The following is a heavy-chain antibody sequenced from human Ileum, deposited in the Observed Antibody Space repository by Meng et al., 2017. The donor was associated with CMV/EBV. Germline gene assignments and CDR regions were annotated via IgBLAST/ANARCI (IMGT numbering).Heavy chain of an antibody. D-gene: IGHD2-2*01. J-gene: IGHJ1*01. CDR1: GFTFSSYS. CDR2: ISGSSTTI. CDR3: ARGPPAARGYFQH. Sequence: GESLKISCAASGFTFSSYSMNWVRQTPGQGLEWVSYISGSSTTIYYADSVKGRFTISRDNAKNSLYLQMNSLRAEDTAVYYCARGPPAARGYFQHWGQGTLVTVSS. V-gene: IGHV3-48*04.